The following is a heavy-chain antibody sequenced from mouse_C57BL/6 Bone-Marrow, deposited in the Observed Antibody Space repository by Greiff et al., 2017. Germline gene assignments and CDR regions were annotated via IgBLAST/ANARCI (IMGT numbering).Heavy chain of an antibody. D-gene: IGHD1-1*01. Sequence: QLHQPGAGLIRPGTSVKLSFWASGYPFTSYCLHWVKQKPGQGLEWIGVIYPSDSYPNFSQQFKGTATFPVDTSRSTAYMQLSSLRSEDTAVYYCARAGSTGVGVDYWGQGTTLTVSS. CDR1: GYPFTSYC. V-gene: IGHV1-59*01. J-gene: IGHJ2*01. CDR2: IYPSDSYP. CDR3: ARAGSTGVGVDY.